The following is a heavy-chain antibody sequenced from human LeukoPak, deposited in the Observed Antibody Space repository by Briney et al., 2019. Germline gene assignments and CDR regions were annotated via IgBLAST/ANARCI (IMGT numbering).Heavy chain of an antibody. CDR3: AKDEKWLRYNWFDP. CDR2: ISGSGGST. J-gene: IGHJ5*02. Sequence: GGSLRLSCAASGFTFSSYAMSWVRQAPGKGLEWVSAISGSGGSTYYADSVKGRFTTSRDNSKNTLYLQMNSLRAEDTAVYYCAKDEKWLRYNWFDPWGQGTLVTVSS. CDR1: GFTFSSYA. D-gene: IGHD5-12*01. V-gene: IGHV3-23*01.